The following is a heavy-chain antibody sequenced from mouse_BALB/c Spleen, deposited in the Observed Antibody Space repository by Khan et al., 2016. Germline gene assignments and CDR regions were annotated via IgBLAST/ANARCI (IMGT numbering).Heavy chain of an antibody. D-gene: IGHD1-2*01. CDR3: TRSPTATRYFDV. V-gene: IGHV3-2*02. CDR1: GYSITSDYA. Sequence: EVQLQESGPGLVKPSQSLSLTCIVTGYSITSDYAWNWIRQFPGNKLEWMGYIRYSGSTTYNPSLKSRISITRDTSKNQFFLQLYSVTTEDTATYYCTRSPTATRYFDVWGAGTTVTVSS. J-gene: IGHJ1*01. CDR2: IRYSGST.